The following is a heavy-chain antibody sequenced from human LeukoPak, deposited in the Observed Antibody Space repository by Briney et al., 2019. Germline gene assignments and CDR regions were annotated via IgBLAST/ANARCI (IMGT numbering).Heavy chain of an antibody. CDR1: GHSLTSYS. V-gene: IGHV1-46*01. Sequence: ASVKVSCKAFGHSLTSYSMHWVRQAPGQGLEWMGIINPSGGSTSYAQKFQGRVTMTRDMSTSTVYMELSSLRSEDTAVYYCARDRVIAAASWYFDLWGRGTLVTVSS. J-gene: IGHJ2*01. D-gene: IGHD6-13*01. CDR2: INPSGGST. CDR3: ARDRVIAAASWYFDL.